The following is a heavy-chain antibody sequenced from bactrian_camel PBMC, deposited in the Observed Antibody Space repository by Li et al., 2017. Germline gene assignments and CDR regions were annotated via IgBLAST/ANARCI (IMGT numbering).Heavy chain of an antibody. Sequence: VQLVESGGGSVQAGGSLRLSCAASDYPDSGNCMGWFRQTPSEKREGVAAIWPAGGKVYYPDSVRGRFTISRDNAENTIYLQMNTLGLEDAAMYYCTAGGCNLYNRYPQSYWGQGTQVTVS. CDR2: IWPAGGKV. V-gene: IGHV3S54*01. J-gene: IGHJ4*01. CDR1: DYPDSGNC. CDR3: TAGGCNLYNRYPQSY. D-gene: IGHD2*01.